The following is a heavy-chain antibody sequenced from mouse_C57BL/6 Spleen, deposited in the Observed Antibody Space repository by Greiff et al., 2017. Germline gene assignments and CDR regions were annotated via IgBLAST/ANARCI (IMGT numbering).Heavy chain of an antibody. V-gene: IGHV5-16*01. CDR3: ASPIYDGYSLYAMDY. CDR1: GFTFSDYY. Sequence: DVHLVESEGGLVQPGSSMKLSCTASGFTFSDYYMAWVRQVPEKGLEWVANINFDGSSNSYLDSLKSRFIISRDNAKNILYLQMSSLNSEDTATYFCASPIYDGYSLYAMDYWGQGTSVTVSS. J-gene: IGHJ4*01. D-gene: IGHD2-3*01. CDR2: INFDGSSN.